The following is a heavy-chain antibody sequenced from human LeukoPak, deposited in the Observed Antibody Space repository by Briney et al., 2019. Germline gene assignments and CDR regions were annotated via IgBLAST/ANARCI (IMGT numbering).Heavy chain of an antibody. V-gene: IGHV3-30*04. J-gene: IGHJ4*02. CDR3: ARVPLGATTPPFDY. CDR2: ISYDGSNK. D-gene: IGHD1-26*01. Sequence: PGGSLRLSCAASGFTFSSYAMHWVRQAPGKGLEWVAVISYDGSNKYYADSVKGRFTISRDNSKNTLYLQMNSLRAEDTAVYYCARVPLGATTPPFDYWGQGTLVTVSS. CDR1: GFTFSSYA.